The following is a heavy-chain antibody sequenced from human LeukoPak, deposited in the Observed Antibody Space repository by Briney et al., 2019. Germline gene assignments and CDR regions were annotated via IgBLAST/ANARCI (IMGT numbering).Heavy chain of an antibody. CDR3: ARDCSSTSCYTPYGMDV. D-gene: IGHD2-2*02. J-gene: IGHJ6*02. Sequence: GGSLRLSCAASGFTFSSYEMNWVRQAPGKGREWVSYISSSGSTIYYADSVKGRFTISRDNAKNSLYLQMNSLRAEDTAVYYCARDCSSTSCYTPYGMDVWGQGTTVTVSS. V-gene: IGHV3-48*03. CDR2: ISSSGSTI. CDR1: GFTFSSYE.